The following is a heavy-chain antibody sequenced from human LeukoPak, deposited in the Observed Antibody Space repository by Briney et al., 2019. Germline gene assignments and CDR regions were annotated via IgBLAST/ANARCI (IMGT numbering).Heavy chain of an antibody. V-gene: IGHV4-59*01. CDR1: GGSISSYY. CDR2: IYYSGST. CDR3: ARGPHYHDSSGYSPSYSYAMDV. D-gene: IGHD3-22*01. Sequence: PSETLSLTCTVSGGSISSYYWSWIRQPPGKGLEWLGYIYYSGSTNYNPSLRSRVTISVDTSKNQFSLDLRSVTAADTAVYYCARGPHYHDSSGYSPSYSYAMDVWGQGTTVTVSS. J-gene: IGHJ6*02.